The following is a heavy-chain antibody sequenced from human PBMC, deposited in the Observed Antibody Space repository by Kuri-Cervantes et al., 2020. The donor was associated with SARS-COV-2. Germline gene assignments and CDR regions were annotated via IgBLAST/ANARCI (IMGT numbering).Heavy chain of an antibody. CDR3: ARAKSIAAAGMHYFDY. CDR2: INHSGST. Sequence: GSLRLSCAAYGGSFSGYYWSWIRQPPGKGLEWIGEINHSGSTYYNPSLKSRVTISVDTSKNQFSLKLSSVTAADTAVYYCARAKSIAAAGMHYFDYWGQGTLVTVSS. CDR1: GGSFSGYY. D-gene: IGHD6-13*01. J-gene: IGHJ4*02. V-gene: IGHV4-34*01.